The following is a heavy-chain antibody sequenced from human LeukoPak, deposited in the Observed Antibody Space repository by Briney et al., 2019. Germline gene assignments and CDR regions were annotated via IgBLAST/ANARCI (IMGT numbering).Heavy chain of an antibody. CDR3: ARASMVRGVMRYYYYYGMDV. D-gene: IGHD3-10*01. V-gene: IGHV1-2*02. J-gene: IGHJ6*02. Sequence: ASVKVSCKASGYTFTGYYMHWVRQAPGQGLEWMGWINPNSGGTNYAQKFQGRVTMTRDTSISTAYMELSSLRSEDTAVYYCARASMVRGVMRYYYYYGMDVWGQGTTVTVSS. CDR2: INPNSGGT. CDR1: GYTFTGYY.